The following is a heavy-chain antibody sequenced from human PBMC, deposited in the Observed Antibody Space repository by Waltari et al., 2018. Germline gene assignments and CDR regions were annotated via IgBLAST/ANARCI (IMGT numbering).Heavy chain of an antibody. D-gene: IGHD1-26*01. CDR2: FDPEDGET. Sequence: QVQLIQSGAEVKKPGASVKVSCKVSGYTLTELSMHWVRQAPGKGLEWMGGFDPEDGETIYAQKFQGRVTMTEDTSTDTAYMELSSLRSEDTAVYYCATVIGAGSYYLDDAFDIWGQGTMVTVSS. V-gene: IGHV1-24*01. CDR1: GYTLTELS. CDR3: ATVIGAGSYYLDDAFDI. J-gene: IGHJ3*02.